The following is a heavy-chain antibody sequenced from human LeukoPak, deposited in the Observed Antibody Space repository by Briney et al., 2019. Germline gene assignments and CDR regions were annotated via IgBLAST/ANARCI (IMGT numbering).Heavy chain of an antibody. CDR2: ISSSSSYI. V-gene: IGHV3-21*01. CDR1: GFTFSSYS. D-gene: IGHD5-18*01. J-gene: IGHJ6*03. Sequence: AGGSLRLSCAASGFTFSSYSMNWVRQAPGKGLEWVSSISSSSSYIYYADSVKGRFTISRDNAKNSLYLQMNSLRAEDTAVYYCARGDMVTIYYYMDVWGKGTTVTVSS. CDR3: ARGDMVTIYYYMDV.